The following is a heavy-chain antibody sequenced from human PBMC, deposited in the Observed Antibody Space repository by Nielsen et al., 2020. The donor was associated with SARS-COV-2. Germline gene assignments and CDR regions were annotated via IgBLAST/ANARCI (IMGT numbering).Heavy chain of an antibody. D-gene: IGHD3-10*01. CDR3: ARDRVEGSYYMYYGMDV. CDR2: IWYDGSNK. CDR1: GFTFSSYG. J-gene: IGHJ6*02. V-gene: IGHV3-33*01. Sequence: LSLTCAASGFTFSSYGMHWVRQAPGKGLEWVAVIWYDGSNKYYADSVKGRFTISRDNSKNTLYLQMNSLRAEDTAVYYCARDRVEGSYYMYYGMDVWGQGTTVTVSS.